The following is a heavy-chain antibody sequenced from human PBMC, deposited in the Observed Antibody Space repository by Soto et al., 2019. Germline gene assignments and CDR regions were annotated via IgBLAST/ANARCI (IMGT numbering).Heavy chain of an antibody. CDR2: IWYDGSNK. D-gene: IGHD4-17*01. J-gene: IGHJ4*02. V-gene: IGHV3-33*01. Sequence: GGSLRLSCAASGFTFSSYGMHWVRQAPGKGLEWVAVIWYDGSNKYYADSVKGRFTISRDNSKNTLYLQMNSLRAEDTAVYYCTRVRSGGPTVIDYWGQGTLVTVSS. CDR1: GFTFSSYG. CDR3: TRVRSGGPTVIDY.